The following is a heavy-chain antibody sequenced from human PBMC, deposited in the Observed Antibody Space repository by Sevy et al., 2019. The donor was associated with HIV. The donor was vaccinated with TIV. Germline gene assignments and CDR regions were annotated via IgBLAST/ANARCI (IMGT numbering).Heavy chain of an antibody. J-gene: IGHJ4*02. CDR3: ARDFDTGVDY. CDR1: GYTFIGHF. V-gene: IGHV1-2*02. CDR2: INPNSGGT. Sequence: ASVKVSCKASGYTFIGHFIHWVRQAPGQGLEWMGWINPNSGGTSYAQKFQGRVTMTRDTSINTAYMDLSRLRSDDTDLYFCARDFDTGVDYWGQGTLVTVSS. D-gene: IGHD3-9*01.